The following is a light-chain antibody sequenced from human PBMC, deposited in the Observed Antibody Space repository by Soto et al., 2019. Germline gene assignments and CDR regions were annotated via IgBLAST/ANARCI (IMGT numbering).Light chain of an antibody. J-gene: IGKJ2*01. CDR3: QQSFTTPYT. CDR1: QTIAMS. V-gene: IGKV1-39*01. Sequence: DIQMTQSPSSLSASVGDRVTITCRASQTIAMSVNWFQQKPGKAPKPLIYTTSSLQSGAPPRFRGSGSETDFTLTISRLQPEDSATYYCQQSFTTPYTFGQGTKLEIK. CDR2: TTS.